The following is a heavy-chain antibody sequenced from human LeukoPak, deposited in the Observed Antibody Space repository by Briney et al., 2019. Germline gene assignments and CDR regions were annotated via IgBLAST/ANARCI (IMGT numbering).Heavy chain of an antibody. J-gene: IGHJ4*02. CDR1: GFTFSSYS. D-gene: IGHD1-26*01. Sequence: GGSLRLSCAASGFTFSSYSMNWVRQAPGKGLEWVSSISSSSSYIYYADSVKGRFTISRDNAKNSPYLQMNSLRAEDTAVYYCAREPVGATLHYWGQGTLVTVSS. V-gene: IGHV3-21*01. CDR3: AREPVGATLHY. CDR2: ISSSSSYI.